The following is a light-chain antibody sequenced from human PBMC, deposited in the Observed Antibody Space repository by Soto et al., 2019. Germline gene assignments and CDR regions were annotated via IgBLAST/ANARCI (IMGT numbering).Light chain of an antibody. CDR2: HVT. J-gene: IGLJ1*01. V-gene: IGLV2-14*03. CDR1: SSDVGAYNY. Sequence: QSVLTQPASVSGSPGQPIAISYTGTSSDVGAYNYVSWYQHHPGKAPKLMIYHVTNRPSGVSDRFSGSKSGNTASLTISGLQADDEADYYCSSYTSSSTYVFGTGTKVTVL. CDR3: SSYTSSSTYV.